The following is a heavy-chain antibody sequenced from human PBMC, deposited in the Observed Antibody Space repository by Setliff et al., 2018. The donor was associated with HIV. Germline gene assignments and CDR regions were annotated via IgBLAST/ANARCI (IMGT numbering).Heavy chain of an antibody. CDR2: IYNSG. V-gene: IGHV4-59*11. J-gene: IGHJ5*02. CDR1: GGSIGSHY. Sequence: SETLSLTCSVSGGSIGSHYWSWIRQPPGKGLEWIGYIYNSGNYNPSLKSRVIMAVDTSKNEFSLKLSSVTAADTAVYYCARVFPHPYGNSWFDTWCQGILVTVSS. CDR3: ARVFPHPYGNSWFDT. D-gene: IGHD3-16*01.